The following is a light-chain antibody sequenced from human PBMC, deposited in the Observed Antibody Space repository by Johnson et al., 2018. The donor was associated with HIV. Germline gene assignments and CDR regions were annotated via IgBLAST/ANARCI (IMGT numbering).Light chain of an antibody. J-gene: IGLJ1*01. CDR1: SSNIGNNY. CDR3: GTWDSSLSAGV. V-gene: IGLV1-51*01. Sequence: QSVLTQPPSVSAAPGQKVTISCSGSSSNIGNNYVSWYQQLPGPPPKSPFIANINHPPGIPTDSPGSKLASPPTWASPDSRPGAGADYYSGTWDSSLSAGVFGTGAKVTVL. CDR2: ANI.